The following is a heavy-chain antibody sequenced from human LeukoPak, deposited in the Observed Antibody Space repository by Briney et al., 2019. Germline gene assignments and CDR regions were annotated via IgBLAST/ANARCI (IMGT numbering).Heavy chain of an antibody. CDR1: GYTFTGYY. D-gene: IGHD5-18*01. Sequence: GASVKVSCKASGYTFTGYYMHWVRQAPGQGLEWMGWINPNSGGTNYAQKFQGRVAMTRDTSIGTAYMELSRLRSDDTAVYYCARVGSYSYGYHYYYYYMDVWGKGTTVTVSS. J-gene: IGHJ6*03. CDR2: INPNSGGT. CDR3: ARVGSYSYGYHYYYYYMDV. V-gene: IGHV1-2*02.